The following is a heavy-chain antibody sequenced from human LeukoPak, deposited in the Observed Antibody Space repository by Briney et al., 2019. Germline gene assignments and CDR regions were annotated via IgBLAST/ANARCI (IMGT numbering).Heavy chain of an antibody. D-gene: IGHD4-17*01. CDR3: AKLSRGEPNDY. Sequence: GGSLRLSCAVSGFTFSNYGMSWVRQAPGKGLEWVSAISGSGGRTHYADSVKGRFTISRDNSKNTLFLQMNSLRAEDTATYYCAKLSRGEPNDYWGQGTLVTVSS. CDR2: ISGSGGRT. V-gene: IGHV3-23*01. J-gene: IGHJ4*02. CDR1: GFTFSNYG.